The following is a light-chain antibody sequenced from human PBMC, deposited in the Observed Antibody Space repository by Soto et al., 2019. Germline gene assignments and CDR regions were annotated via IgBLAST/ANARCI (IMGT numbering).Light chain of an antibody. Sequence: QSVLTQPPSVSGSPGQSVAISCTGTNSDVGSYNRVSWYQQPPGTAPKLIIYDVSNRPSGVPDRFSGSKSGNTASLTISGLQAEDEADYYCSSYTTTNTYVFGIGTK. J-gene: IGLJ1*01. CDR2: DVS. CDR3: SSYTTTNTYV. CDR1: NSDVGSYNR. V-gene: IGLV2-18*02.